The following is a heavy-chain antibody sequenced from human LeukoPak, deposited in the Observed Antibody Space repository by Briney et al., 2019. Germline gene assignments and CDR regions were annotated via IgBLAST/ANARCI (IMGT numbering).Heavy chain of an antibody. J-gene: IGHJ4*02. CDR1: GDSISSYY. V-gene: IGHV4-4*07. CDR3: AKERVGSCSGSRCWYFEY. D-gene: IGHD2-15*01. Sequence: PSETLSLTCTVSGDSISSYYWSWIRQAAGKGLEWIGRMYSSGSTNYNPSLESRVIMSIDTSKSQVSLTLSSVTAADTAVYYCAKERVGSCSGSRCWYFEYWGRGSLVIVSS. CDR2: MYSSGST.